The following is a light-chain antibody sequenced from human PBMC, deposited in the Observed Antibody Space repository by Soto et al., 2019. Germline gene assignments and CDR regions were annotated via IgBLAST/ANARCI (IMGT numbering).Light chain of an antibody. CDR1: ESVSSSY. J-gene: IGKJ1*01. CDR2: GAS. CDR3: QHYEASLWA. Sequence: EIVLTQSPGTLSLSPGERATLSCRASESVSSSYFAWYQQKPGQAPRLLIYGASSRPTGIPDRFSGSGSGTDFAHTISSLEPEDAAVDSCQHYEASLWAFGQGTKVDIK. V-gene: IGKV3-20*01.